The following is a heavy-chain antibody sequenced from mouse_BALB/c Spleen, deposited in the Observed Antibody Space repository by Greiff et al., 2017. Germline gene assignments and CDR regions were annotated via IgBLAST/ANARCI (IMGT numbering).Heavy chain of an antibody. V-gene: IGHV1-4*01. CDR2: INPSSGYT. D-gene: IGHD2-3*01. CDR3: ARRAFDGEDAMDY. Sequence: VQRVESGAELARPGASVKMSCKASGYTFTSYTMHWVKQRPGQGLEWIGYINPSSGYTNYNQKFKDKATLTADKSSSTAYMQLSSLTSEDSAVYYCARRAFDGEDAMDYWGQGTSVTVSS. CDR1: GYTFTSYT. J-gene: IGHJ4*01.